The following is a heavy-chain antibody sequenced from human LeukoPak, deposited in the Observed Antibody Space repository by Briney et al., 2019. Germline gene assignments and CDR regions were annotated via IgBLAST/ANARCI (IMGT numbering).Heavy chain of an antibody. V-gene: IGHV4-28*05. J-gene: IGHJ4*02. CDR2: IYYSGSI. D-gene: IGHD2-2*03. CDR1: GYSISSSNW. CDR3: ASGYCSSTSCYLPDY. Sequence: PSETLSLTCAVSGYSISSSNWWGWIRQPPGKGLEWIGYIYYSGSIYYNPSLKSRVTMSVDTSKNQFSLKLSSVTAVDTAVYYCASGYCSSTSCYLPDYWGQGTLVTVSS.